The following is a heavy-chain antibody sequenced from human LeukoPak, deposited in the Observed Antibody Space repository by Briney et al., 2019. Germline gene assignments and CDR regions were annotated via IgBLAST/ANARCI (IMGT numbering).Heavy chain of an antibody. Sequence: PSETLSLTCTVSGGSISSYYWSWIRQTPGKGLEWIGYIYYSGSTNYNPSLKSRVTISVDTSKNQFSLKLSSVTAADTAVYYCARVAGSIRGVIDYWGQGTLVTVSS. CDR2: IYYSGST. J-gene: IGHJ4*02. CDR3: ARVAGSIRGVIDY. V-gene: IGHV4-59*01. CDR1: GGSISSYY. D-gene: IGHD3-10*01.